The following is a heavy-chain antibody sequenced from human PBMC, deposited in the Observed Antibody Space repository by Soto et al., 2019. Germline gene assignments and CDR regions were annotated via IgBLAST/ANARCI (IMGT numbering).Heavy chain of an antibody. Sequence: LPETLSLTCTVSGGSISSSSYYWGWIRQPPGKGLEWIGSIYYSGSTYYNPSLKSRVTISVDTSKNQFSLKLSSVTAADTAVYYCARAHYDILTGYYYYGMDVWGQGTTVTVSS. J-gene: IGHJ6*02. D-gene: IGHD3-9*01. CDR3: ARAHYDILTGYYYYGMDV. CDR2: IYYSGST. CDR1: GGSISSSSYY. V-gene: IGHV4-39*01.